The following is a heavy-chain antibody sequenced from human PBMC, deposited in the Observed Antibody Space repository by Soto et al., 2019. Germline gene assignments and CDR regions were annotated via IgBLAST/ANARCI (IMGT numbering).Heavy chain of an antibody. V-gene: IGHV1-18*01. CDR1: GYTFTSYG. Sequence: ASVKVSCKASGYTFTSYGISWVRQAPGQRLEWMGWISAYNGNTNYAQKLQGRVTMTTDTSTSTAYMELRSLRSDDTAVYYCARSYCSSTSCDAPYYYYYMDVWGKGTTVTVSS. D-gene: IGHD2-2*01. J-gene: IGHJ6*03. CDR3: ARSYCSSTSCDAPYYYYYMDV. CDR2: ISAYNGNT.